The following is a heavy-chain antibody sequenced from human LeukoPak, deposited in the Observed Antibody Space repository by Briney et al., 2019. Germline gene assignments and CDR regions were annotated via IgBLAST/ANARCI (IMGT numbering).Heavy chain of an antibody. CDR3: AREGYQLPDNWFDP. Sequence: SETLSLTCTVSGGSISSYYWSWIRQPPGKGLEWIGYIYYSGSTNYNPSLKSRVTISVDTSKNQFSLKLSSVTAADTAVYYCAREGYQLPDNWFDPWGQGTLVTVSS. V-gene: IGHV4-59*01. CDR1: GGSISSYY. D-gene: IGHD2-2*01. CDR2: IYYSGST. J-gene: IGHJ5*02.